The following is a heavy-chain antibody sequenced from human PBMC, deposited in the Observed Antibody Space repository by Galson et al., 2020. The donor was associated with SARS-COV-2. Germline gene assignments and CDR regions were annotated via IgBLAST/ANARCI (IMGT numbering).Heavy chain of an antibody. Sequence: GESLKISCKGSGYSFTSYWIGWVRQMPGKGLEWMGIIYPGDSDTRYSPSFQGQVTISADKSISTAYLQWSSLKASDTAMYYCARRRSYGDYVGYYYYYGMDVWGQGTTVTVSS. CDR1: GYSFTSYW. CDR2: IYPGDSDT. D-gene: IGHD4-17*01. CDR3: ARRRSYGDYVGYYYYYGMDV. V-gene: IGHV5-51*01. J-gene: IGHJ6*02.